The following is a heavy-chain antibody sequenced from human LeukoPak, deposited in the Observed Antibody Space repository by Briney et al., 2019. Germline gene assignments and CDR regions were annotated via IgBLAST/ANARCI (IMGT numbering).Heavy chain of an antibody. CDR2: IRSKAYGGTT. V-gene: IGHV3-49*04. J-gene: IGHJ4*02. CDR1: GFTFGDYA. Sequence: GGSLRLSCTASGFTFGDYAMSWVRQAPGKGLEWVGFIRSKAYGGTTEYAAYAKGRFTISRDDSKSIAYLKMNSLKTEDTAVYYCTREFIAIFGVVIIQGDYWGQGTLVTVSS. CDR3: TREFIAIFGVVIIQGDY. D-gene: IGHD3-3*01.